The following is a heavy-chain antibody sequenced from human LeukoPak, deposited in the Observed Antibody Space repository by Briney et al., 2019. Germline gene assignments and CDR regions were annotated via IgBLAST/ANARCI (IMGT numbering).Heavy chain of an antibody. Sequence: ASVKVSCKVSGYTLTELSMHWVRQATGQGLEWMGWMNPNSGNTGYAQKFQGRVTMTRNTSISTAYMELSSLRSEDTAVYYCARGHLSRPYYDFWSGSKYGMDVWGQGTTVTVSS. CDR3: ARGHLSRPYYDFWSGSKYGMDV. V-gene: IGHV1-8*01. CDR1: GYTLTELS. J-gene: IGHJ6*02. D-gene: IGHD3-3*01. CDR2: MNPNSGNT.